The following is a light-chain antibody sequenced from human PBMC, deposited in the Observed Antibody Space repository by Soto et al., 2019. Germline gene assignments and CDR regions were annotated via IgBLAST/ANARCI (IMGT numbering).Light chain of an antibody. J-gene: IGKJ1*01. CDR2: AAS. Sequence: EIHVTQSPTCLSGLVGDRVARGCRASQFIDSYLNWYQQKPGKAPKLLIYAASSLQSGVSSRFSGSGSGTDFTLTINSLQPEDFATYYCQQSYSTTRTFGQGTKVDI. CDR3: QQSYSTTRT. V-gene: IGKV1-39*01. CDR1: QFIDSY.